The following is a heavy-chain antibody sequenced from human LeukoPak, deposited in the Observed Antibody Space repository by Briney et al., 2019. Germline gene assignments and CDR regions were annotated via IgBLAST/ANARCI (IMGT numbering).Heavy chain of an antibody. D-gene: IGHD6-19*01. V-gene: IGHV1-18*01. CDR2: ISAYNGNT. CDR1: GYTFTKYA. J-gene: IGHJ5*02. Sequence: ASVKVSCKASGYTFTKYAMNWVRQAPGQGLEWMGWISAYNGNTNYAQKLQGRVTMTTDTSTSTAYMELRSLRSDDTAVYYCAGSVAGNNWFDPWGQGTLVTVSS. CDR3: AGSVAGNNWFDP.